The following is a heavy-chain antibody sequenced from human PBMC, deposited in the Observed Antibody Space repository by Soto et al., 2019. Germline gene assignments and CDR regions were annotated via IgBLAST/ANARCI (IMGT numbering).Heavy chain of an antibody. CDR3: ARALFRGSGFDP. Sequence: GASVKVSCKASGYTFTSYYMHWVRQAPGQGLEWMGIINPSGVSTSNAQKFQGRVTMTRDTSTSTAYMELSSLRSEDTALYYCARALFRGSGFDPWGQGTLVTVSS. CDR1: GYTFTSYY. CDR2: INPSGVST. D-gene: IGHD3-10*01. J-gene: IGHJ5*02. V-gene: IGHV1-46*01.